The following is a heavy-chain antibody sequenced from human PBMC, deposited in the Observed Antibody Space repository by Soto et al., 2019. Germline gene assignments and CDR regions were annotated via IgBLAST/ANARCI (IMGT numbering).Heavy chain of an antibody. D-gene: IGHD3-16*02. V-gene: IGHV4-59*01. CDR3: ARLMITFGGVIGPGAFDI. Sequence: PSETLSLTCTVSGGSISSYYWSWIRQPPGKGLEWIGYIYYSGSTNYNPSLKSRVTISVDTSKNQFSLKLSSVTAADTAVYYCARLMITFGGVIGPGAFDIWGQGTMVTVSS. J-gene: IGHJ3*02. CDR1: GGSISSYY. CDR2: IYYSGST.